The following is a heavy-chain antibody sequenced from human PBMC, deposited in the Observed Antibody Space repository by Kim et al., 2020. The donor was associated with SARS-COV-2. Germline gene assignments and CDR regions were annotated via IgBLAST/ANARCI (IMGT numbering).Heavy chain of an antibody. V-gene: IGHV1-3*01. CDR1: GYTFATYG. CDR3: AGDEDY. J-gene: IGHJ4*02. Sequence: ASVKVSCKTSGYTFATYGLHWVRQAPGQRLEWMGWLYPGNGDTKFSQKFQGRITITRDTSASTAYMELNSLMSEDTAVYYCAGDEDYWGQGTLVTVSS. CDR2: LYPGNGDT.